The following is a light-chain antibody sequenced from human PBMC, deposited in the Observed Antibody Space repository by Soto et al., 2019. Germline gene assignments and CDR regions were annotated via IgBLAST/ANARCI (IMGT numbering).Light chain of an antibody. CDR1: ERISRW. Sequence: DLQITQSPDSLAPSVGDRVNITSQASERISRWLAWYQHKPGKAPKLLIYKASSLESGVPSRFSGSGSGTEFTLTINSLQADDFAPYYCQQHNSFSITFGQGTRLEIK. CDR2: KAS. V-gene: IGKV1-5*03. CDR3: QQHNSFSIT. J-gene: IGKJ5*01.